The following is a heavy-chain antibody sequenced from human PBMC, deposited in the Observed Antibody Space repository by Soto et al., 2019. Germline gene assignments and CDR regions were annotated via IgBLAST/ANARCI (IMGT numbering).Heavy chain of an antibody. CDR1: GGSISSGGYY. V-gene: IGHV4-31*03. D-gene: IGHD3-3*01. CDR2: IYYSGST. J-gene: IGHJ6*02. Sequence: SETLSLTCTVSGGSISSGGYYWSWIRQHPGKGLEWIGYIYYSGSTYYNPSLKSRVTISVDTSKNQFSLKLSSVTAADTVVYYCARISLIYVFWSGAYYYYYYGMDVWGQGTTVTVSS. CDR3: ARISLIYVFWSGAYYYYYYGMDV.